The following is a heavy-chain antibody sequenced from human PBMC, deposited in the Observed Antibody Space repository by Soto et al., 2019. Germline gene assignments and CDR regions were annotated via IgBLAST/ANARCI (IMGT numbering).Heavy chain of an antibody. V-gene: IGHV4-39*01. CDR2: IYYSGTT. CDR3: ARLHGYCISSSCHGHYAMDF. D-gene: IGHD2-2*01. Sequence: SETLSLTCTVSSASISSSSYTWGWIRQPPGKGLEWIGSIYYSGTTYYNPSLNSRVTVSVDTSKNQFSLKVTSVTAADTAVYYCARLHGYCISSSCHGHYAMDFWGQGTTVTVSS. CDR1: SASISSSSYT. J-gene: IGHJ6*02.